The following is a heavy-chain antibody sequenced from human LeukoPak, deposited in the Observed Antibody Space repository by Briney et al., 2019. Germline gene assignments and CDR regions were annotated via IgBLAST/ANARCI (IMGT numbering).Heavy chain of an antibody. CDR3: ARASSPYNWNDGGWFDP. CDR1: GGSLSSYY. CDR2: IYYSGST. D-gene: IGHD1-1*01. Sequence: SETLSLTCTVSGGSLSSYYWSWIRQPPGKGLEWIGYIYYSGSTNYNPSLKSRVTISVDTSKNQFSLKLSSVTAADTAVYYCARASSPYNWNDGGWFDPWGQGTLVTVSS. J-gene: IGHJ5*02. V-gene: IGHV4-59*01.